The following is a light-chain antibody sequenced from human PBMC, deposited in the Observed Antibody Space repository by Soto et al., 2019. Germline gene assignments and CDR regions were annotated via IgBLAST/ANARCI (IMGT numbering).Light chain of an antibody. CDR2: AVS. CDR3: QQSYNTPRT. CDR1: HNISSY. V-gene: IGKV1-39*01. Sequence: DIQMTQSPSSLSASVGDRVTITCRASHNISSYLNWYQQKPGKAPKLLIYAVSTLQGGVPPRFSGSGSGTDFTLTISSLQPEDFATYYCQQSYNTPRTLGQGTKLEIK. J-gene: IGKJ2*01.